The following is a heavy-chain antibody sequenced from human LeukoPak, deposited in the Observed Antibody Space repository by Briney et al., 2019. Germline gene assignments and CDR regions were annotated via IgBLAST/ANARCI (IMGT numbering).Heavy chain of an antibody. CDR3: AKDVRHCISNSCWQGH. Sequence: GGSLRLSCAASRFTFSNYGMHWVRQAPGKGLGWVAFVSYDANTKYYADSVKGRFTISRDNSQNTLYLEMNSLRAEDTAVYYCAKDVRHCISNSCWQGHWGQGVPVTVSS. J-gene: IGHJ4*02. D-gene: IGHD2-2*01. V-gene: IGHV3-30*18. CDR2: VSYDANTK. CDR1: RFTFSNYG.